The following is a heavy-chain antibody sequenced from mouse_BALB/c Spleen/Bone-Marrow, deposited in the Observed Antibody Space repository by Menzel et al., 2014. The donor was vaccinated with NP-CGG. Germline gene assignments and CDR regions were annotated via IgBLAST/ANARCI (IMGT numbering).Heavy chain of an antibody. J-gene: IGHJ1*01. CDR2: ISSGGST. V-gene: IGHV5-6-5*01. D-gene: IGHD1-1*01. CDR3: ARGDYYGSSFYWYFDV. Sequence: EVKLVESGGGLVKPGGSLKLSCAASGFTFSSYAMPWVRQTPEKRLEWVASISSGGSTYYPDSVKGRFTISRDNARNILYLQMSSLRSEDTAIYYCARGDYYGSSFYWYFDVWGAGTTVTVSS. CDR1: GFTFSSYA.